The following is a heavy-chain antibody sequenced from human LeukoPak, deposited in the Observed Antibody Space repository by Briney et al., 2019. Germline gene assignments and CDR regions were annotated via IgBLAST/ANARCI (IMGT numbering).Heavy chain of an antibody. J-gene: IGHJ6*02. V-gene: IGHV1-3*01. CDR1: GYTFTSYA. D-gene: IGHD3-10*01. Sequence: GASVKVSCKASGYTFTSYAIHWVRQAPGQRLEWMGWINAGNDNTRYSQKFQGRVTITRDTSASTAYMELSSLRSEDTAVYYCHVLLWFGELVPGLRSVYGMDVWGQGTTVTVSS. CDR3: HVLLWFGELVPGLRSVYGMDV. CDR2: INAGNDNT.